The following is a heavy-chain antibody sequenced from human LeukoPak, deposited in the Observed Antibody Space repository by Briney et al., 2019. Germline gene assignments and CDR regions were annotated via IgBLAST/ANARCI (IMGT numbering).Heavy chain of an antibody. CDR2: IYYSGST. Sequence: PSETLSLTCTVSGGSISSYYWSWIRQPPGKGLEWIGYIYYSGSTNYNPSLKSRVTISVDTSKNQFSLKLSSVTAADTAVYYCAIQQWLGDWYFDLWGRGTLVTVSS. CDR3: AIQQWLGDWYFDL. D-gene: IGHD6-19*01. V-gene: IGHV4-59*08. CDR1: GGSISSYY. J-gene: IGHJ2*01.